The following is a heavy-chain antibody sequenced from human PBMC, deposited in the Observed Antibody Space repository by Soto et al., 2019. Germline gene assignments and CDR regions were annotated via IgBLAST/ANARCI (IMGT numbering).Heavy chain of an antibody. D-gene: IGHD4-17*01. V-gene: IGHV3-23*01. Sequence: EGQLLQSGGGLVQPGESLRLSCAASGFTFSSSGMSWVRQAPGKGLEWVASISIRGDYRYYADSVKGRFTISSDNSKNTLYLQMSSLPAEHTALYYLATHGGFDFWGQGTMVDVSS. CDR3: ATHGGFDF. J-gene: IGHJ3*01. CDR2: ISIRGDYR. CDR1: GFTFSSSG.